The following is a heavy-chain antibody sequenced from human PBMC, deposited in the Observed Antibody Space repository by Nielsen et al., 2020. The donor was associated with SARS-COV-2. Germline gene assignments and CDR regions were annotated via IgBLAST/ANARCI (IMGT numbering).Heavy chain of an antibody. CDR1: GFTFSSYG. D-gene: IGHD6-13*01. CDR2: ISYDGSNK. V-gene: IGHV3-30*18. Sequence: GESLKISCAASGFTFSSYGMHWVRQAPGKGLEWVAVISYDGSNKYYADSVKGRFTISRDNSKNTLYLQMNSLRAEDTAVYYCAKDLSVVAAAGPFDYWGQGTLVTVS. CDR3: AKDLSVVAAAGPFDY. J-gene: IGHJ4*02.